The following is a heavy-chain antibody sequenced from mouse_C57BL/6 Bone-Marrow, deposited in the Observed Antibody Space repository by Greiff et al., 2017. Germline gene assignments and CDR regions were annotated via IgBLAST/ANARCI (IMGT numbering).Heavy chain of an antibody. CDR2: IEPDTGGT. CDR3: ATRSSRYYFDY. CDR1: GYTFTDYE. Sequence: VKLQESGAELVRPGASVTLSCKASGYTFTDYEMHWVKQTPVHGLEWIGAIEPDTGGTAYNQKFKGKAILTADKSSSTAYMELRSLTSEDSAVYYCATRSSRYYFDYWGQGTTLTVSS. J-gene: IGHJ2*01. V-gene: IGHV1-15*01. D-gene: IGHD1-1*01.